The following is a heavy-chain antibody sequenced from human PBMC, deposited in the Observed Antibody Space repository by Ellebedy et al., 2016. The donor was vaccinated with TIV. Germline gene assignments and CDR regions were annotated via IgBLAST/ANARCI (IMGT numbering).Heavy chain of an antibody. V-gene: IGHV1-2*02. CDR2: INPNSGGT. J-gene: IGHJ6*02. CDR1: GYTFTGYY. Sequence: ASVKVSXXASGYTFTGYYMHWVRQAPGQGLEWMGWINPNSGGTNYAQKFQGRVTMTRDTSISTAYMELSRLRSDDTAVYYCAREPHGGFGELLDYYYYGMDVWGQGTTVTVSS. D-gene: IGHD3-10*01. CDR3: AREPHGGFGELLDYYYYGMDV.